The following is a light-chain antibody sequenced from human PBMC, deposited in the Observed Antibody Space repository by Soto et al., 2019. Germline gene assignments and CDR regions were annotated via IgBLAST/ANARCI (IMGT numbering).Light chain of an antibody. CDR2: EVS. CDR3: SSYTTSSTQV. Sequence: QSVLTQPASVSGSPGQSITISCTGTSXDIGAYKHVSWYQQHPGKAPKLMIYEVSNRPSGVSNRFSGSKSGNTASLTISGLQAEDEADYYCSSYTTSSTQVFGTGTKVTV. J-gene: IGLJ1*01. CDR1: SXDIGAYKH. V-gene: IGLV2-14*01.